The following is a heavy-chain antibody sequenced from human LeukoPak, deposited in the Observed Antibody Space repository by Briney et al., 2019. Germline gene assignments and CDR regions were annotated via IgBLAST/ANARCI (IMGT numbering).Heavy chain of an antibody. V-gene: IGHV1-46*01. J-gene: IGHJ6*02. CDR3: ARPTSIIPAANIYYYFYGMDV. D-gene: IGHD2-2*01. CDR2: INPSGGIT. CDR1: GYTFTSYY. Sequence: GASVKVSCKASGYTFTSYYMHWVRQAPGQGLEWMGIINPSGGITTYAQKFQGRVTMTRDTSTSTVYMELSSLRSEDTAVYYCARPTSIIPAANIYYYFYGMDVWGQGTTVTVSS.